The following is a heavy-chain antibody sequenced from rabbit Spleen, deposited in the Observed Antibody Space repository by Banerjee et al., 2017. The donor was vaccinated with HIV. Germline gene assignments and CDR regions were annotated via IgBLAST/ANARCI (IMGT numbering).Heavy chain of an antibody. V-gene: IGHV1S45*01. CDR3: ARDTGSSFSTYGMDL. Sequence: QEQLVESGGGLVKPEGYLTLTCEASGVSFSDKDVMCWVRQAPGKGLEWIACIDTGSRDFTYYASWAKGRFTISKTSSTTVTLQMTSLTAADTATYFCARDTGSSFSTYGMDLWGQGTLVTVS. CDR2: IDTGSRDFT. CDR1: GVSFSDKDV. J-gene: IGHJ6*01. D-gene: IGHD8-1*01.